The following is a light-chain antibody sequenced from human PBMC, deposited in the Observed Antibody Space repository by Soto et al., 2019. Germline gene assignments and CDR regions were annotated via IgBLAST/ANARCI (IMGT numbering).Light chain of an antibody. CDR2: GAS. CDR1: QSVSSTY. J-gene: IGKJ4*01. V-gene: IGKV3-20*01. CDR3: QQYGSSPLT. Sequence: EIVLTQSPGTMSLSPGERATLSCRAIQSVSSTYLASYQQKPGQAPRILIYGASSRATGIPDRFSGSGSGTDFTLTISRLEPEDFAVYYFQQYGSSPLTFGGGTKVEIK.